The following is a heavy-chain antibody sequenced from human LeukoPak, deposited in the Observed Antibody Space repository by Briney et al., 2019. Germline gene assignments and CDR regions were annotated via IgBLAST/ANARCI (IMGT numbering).Heavy chain of an antibody. J-gene: IGHJ6*03. CDR2: IYYSGST. V-gene: IGHV4-39*01. D-gene: IGHD3-10*01. Sequence: SETLSLTCTVSGGSISSSSYYWGWIRQPPGKGLEWIGSIYYSGSTYHNPSLKSRVTISVDTSKNQFSLKLSSVTAADTAVYYCAGQNIGFGVLDYMDVWGKGTTVTVYS. CDR1: GGSISSSSYY. CDR3: AGQNIGFGVLDYMDV.